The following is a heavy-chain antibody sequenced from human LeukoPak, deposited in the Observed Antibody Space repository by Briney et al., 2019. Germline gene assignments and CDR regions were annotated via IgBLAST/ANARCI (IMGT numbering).Heavy chain of an antibody. CDR2: FDPEDGET. J-gene: IGHJ1*01. CDR1: GYTITELS. V-gene: IGHV1-24*01. CDR3: ATVSYYYDSSGYQGYFQH. Sequence: ASVKVSCKVSGYTITELSIHWVRQAPGKGLEWMGDFDPEDGETIYAQRFQGRVTMTEDTSTDTAYMELSSLRSEDAAVYYCATVSYYYDSSGYQGYFQHWGQGTLVTVSS. D-gene: IGHD3-22*01.